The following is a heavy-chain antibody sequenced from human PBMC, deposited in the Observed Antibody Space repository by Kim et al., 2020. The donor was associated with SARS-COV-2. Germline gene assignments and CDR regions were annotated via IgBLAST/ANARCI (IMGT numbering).Heavy chain of an antibody. Sequence: VKGRFTISRDDSKNTLYLQMNSLKTEDTAVYYCTTGADGGNSGRNYYMDVWGKGTTVTVSS. J-gene: IGHJ6*03. D-gene: IGHD2-21*02. V-gene: IGHV3-15*01. CDR3: TTGADGGNSGRNYYMDV.